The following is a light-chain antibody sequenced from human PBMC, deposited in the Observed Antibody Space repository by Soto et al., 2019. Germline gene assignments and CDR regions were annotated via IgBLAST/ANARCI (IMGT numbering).Light chain of an antibody. J-gene: IGLJ1*01. CDR3: ATWDDSLNGFYV. CDR2: RNN. V-gene: IGLV1-47*01. CDR1: TSNIGSNY. Sequence: QAELNQPPSASGTPGQGVTISCSGSTSNIGSNYVYWYQQLPGTAPKLLIYRNNQRPSGVPDRFSGSKSGTSASLAISGLRSDDEADYFCATWDDSLNGFYVFGTGTKVTVL.